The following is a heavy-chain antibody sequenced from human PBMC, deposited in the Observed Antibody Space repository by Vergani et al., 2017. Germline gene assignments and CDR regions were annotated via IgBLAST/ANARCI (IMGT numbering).Heavy chain of an antibody. CDR3: ARGQLSGYCSSTSCCGRLPDLDV. Sequence: QVQLQQWGAGLLKPSETLSLTCAVYGGSFSGYYWSWIRQPPGKGLEWIGEINHSGSTNYKPSLKSRVTIAVDTSKNQFSLKLSSVTAADTAVYYFARGQLSGYCSSTSCCGRLPDLDVWGKGTTVTVSS. CDR2: INHSGST. V-gene: IGHV4-34*01. D-gene: IGHD2-2*03. CDR1: GGSFSGYY. J-gene: IGHJ6*04.